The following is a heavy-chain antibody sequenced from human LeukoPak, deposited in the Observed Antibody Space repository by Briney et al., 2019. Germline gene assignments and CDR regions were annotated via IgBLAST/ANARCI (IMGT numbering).Heavy chain of an antibody. D-gene: IGHD3-10*01. CDR2: ISAYNGNT. CDR1: GYTFTSYG. V-gene: IGHV1-18*01. CDR3: ARFTMVRGVIINYFDY. J-gene: IGHJ4*02. Sequence: ASVKVSCKASGYTFTSYGISWVRQAPGQGLEWMGRISAYNGNTNYAQKLQGRVTMTTDTSTSTAYMELRSLRSDDTAVYYCARFTMVRGVIINYFDYWGQGTLVTVSS.